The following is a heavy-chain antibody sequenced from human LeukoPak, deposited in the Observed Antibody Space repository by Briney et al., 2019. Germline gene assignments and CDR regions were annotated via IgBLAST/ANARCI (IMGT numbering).Heavy chain of an antibody. D-gene: IGHD6-19*01. CDR1: GYTFTSHW. V-gene: IGHV5-51*01. Sequence: GESLKISCKTAGYTFTSHWIGWVRQMPGKGLEWMGNIYPGDSQPGDSDPKYSPSFRGQVTISADKSISTAYLQWSSLKASDTAMYYCARHQIAVAETLFDYWGQGTLVTVSS. CDR2: IYPGDSQPGDSDP. CDR3: ARHQIAVAETLFDY. J-gene: IGHJ4*02.